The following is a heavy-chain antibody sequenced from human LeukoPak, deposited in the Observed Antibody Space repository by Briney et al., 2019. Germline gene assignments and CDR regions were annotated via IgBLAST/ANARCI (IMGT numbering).Heavy chain of an antibody. V-gene: IGHV1-46*01. CDR1: GYTFTKYY. Sequence: ASVNVSCKASGYTFTKYYVHWVRQAPGQGLEWMGIINPSGGSTTYAQKFQGRVTMTRDTSTSTVYMELSSLRSEDTAVYYCARGAPVRFDFWSGLTALFDPWGQGPLVPVSS. CDR2: INPSGGST. CDR3: ARGAPVRFDFWSGLTALFDP. D-gene: IGHD3-3*01. J-gene: IGHJ5*02.